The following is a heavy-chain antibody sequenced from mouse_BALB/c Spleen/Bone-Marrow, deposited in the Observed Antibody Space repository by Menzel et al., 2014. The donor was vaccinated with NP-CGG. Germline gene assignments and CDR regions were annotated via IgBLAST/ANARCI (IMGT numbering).Heavy chain of an antibody. CDR1: GYTFTSYV. J-gene: IGHJ2*01. CDR3: AERGSYKYDIDY. CDR2: INPYNDGT. V-gene: IGHV1-14*01. D-gene: IGHD2-14*01. Sequence: VQLQQSGPELVKPGASVKMSCKASGYTFTSYVMHWVKQKPGQGLEWIGYINPYNDGTKYNEKFKGMATLTSDRSSSTAYMKQISLTSDDSAVFYCAERGSYKYDIDYWGQGTTLTVSS.